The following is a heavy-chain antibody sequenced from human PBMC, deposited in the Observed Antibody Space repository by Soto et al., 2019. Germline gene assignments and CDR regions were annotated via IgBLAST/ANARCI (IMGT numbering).Heavy chain of an antibody. CDR2: IWYDGSNK. V-gene: IGHV3-33*01. D-gene: IGHD2-2*03. J-gene: IGHJ3*02. CDR3: ARGGWIWEATDAFDI. Sequence: GGSLRLSCAASGFTFSSYGMHWVRQAPGKGLEWVAVIWYDGSNKYYADSVKGRFTISRDNSKNTLYLQMNSLRAEDTAVYYCARGGWIWEATDAFDIWGQGTMVTVSS. CDR1: GFTFSSYG.